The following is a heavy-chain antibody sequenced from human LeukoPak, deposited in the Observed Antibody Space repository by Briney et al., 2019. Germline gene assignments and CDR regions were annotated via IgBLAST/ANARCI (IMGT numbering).Heavy chain of an antibody. CDR1: GYTFTGFY. CDR3: ARDQLVRSVVDGVVAASTRYYAMDV. V-gene: IGHV1-2*02. CDR2: INPNSGGT. J-gene: IGHJ6*02. Sequence: ASVKVSCKASGYTFTGFYMHWVRQAPGQGLEWMGWINPNSGGTNFAQKFQGRVTMTRDTSISTAHMEPSSLRSDDTAVYYCARDQLVRSVVDGVVAASTRYYAMDVWGQGTTVTVSS. D-gene: IGHD2-15*01.